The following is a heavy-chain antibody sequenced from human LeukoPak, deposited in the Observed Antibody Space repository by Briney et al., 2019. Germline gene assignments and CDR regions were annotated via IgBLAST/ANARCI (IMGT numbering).Heavy chain of an antibody. V-gene: IGHV3-7*01. CDR1: GVTFSNYW. CDR2: IKQDGSVK. D-gene: IGHD2-2*01. CDR3: ARNRLLAGAYFYYYRAF. Sequence: GGSLRLSCVASGVTFSNYWMSWVRQAPGKELEWVANIKQDGSVKYYVDSVRGRFTISRDNAKNSLYLQMNSLRGEDTALYYCARNRLLAGAYFYYYRAFWGKGTTATVPS. J-gene: IGHJ6*03.